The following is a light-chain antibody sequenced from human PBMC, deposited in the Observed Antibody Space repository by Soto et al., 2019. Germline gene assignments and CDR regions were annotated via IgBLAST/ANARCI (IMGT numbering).Light chain of an antibody. V-gene: IGKV3-15*01. CDR1: QSVNSN. CDR3: QQYNNWPRT. J-gene: IGKJ1*01. CDR2: GTS. Sequence: EIVMTQSPATLSLSPGERATLSCRASQSVNSNLAWYQQKGGQAPRLLIYGTSTRATGIPARFSGSGSGTDFTLTISSLQFEDFAVYHCQQYNNWPRTFGQGTKVDI.